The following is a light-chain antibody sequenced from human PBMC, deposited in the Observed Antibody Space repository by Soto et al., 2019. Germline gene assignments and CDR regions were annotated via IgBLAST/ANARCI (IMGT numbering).Light chain of an antibody. Sequence: DIPMTQSPSTLSASVGDRVTITCRASQSISNWLAWYQQKPGKAPKPLIYDASSLESGVPSSFSGSGSETEFTLTISSLQPDDFATYYCQQYNSYPYTFGQGTKLEIK. CDR3: QQYNSYPYT. V-gene: IGKV1-5*01. CDR1: QSISNW. CDR2: DAS. J-gene: IGKJ2*01.